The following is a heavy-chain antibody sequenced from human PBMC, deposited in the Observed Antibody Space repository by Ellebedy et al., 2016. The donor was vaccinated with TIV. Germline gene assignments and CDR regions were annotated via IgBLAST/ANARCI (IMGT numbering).Heavy chain of an antibody. CDR1: GGSVSSGSYY. V-gene: IGHV4-61*01. Sequence: MPSETLSLTCTVSGGSVSSGSYYWSWIRQPPGKGLEWIGYVYFSGSTSYNPSLKSRVTISIDTSKNQFSLKLSSVTAADTALYYCARTMRSSSRIDYWGPGTLVTVSS. CDR2: VYFSGST. CDR3: ARTMRSSSRIDY. J-gene: IGHJ4*02. D-gene: IGHD3-22*01.